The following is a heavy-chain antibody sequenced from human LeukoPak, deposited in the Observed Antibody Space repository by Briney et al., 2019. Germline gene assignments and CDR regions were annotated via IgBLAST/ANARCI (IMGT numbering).Heavy chain of an antibody. CDR3: ASTPMVRGVTKYYYYYGMDV. V-gene: IGHV1-2*02. D-gene: IGHD3-10*01. CDR2: INPNSGGT. CDR1: GYTFTGYY. J-gene: IGHJ6*02. Sequence: ASVKVSCKASGYTFTGYYMHWVRQAPGQGLEWMGWINPNSGGTNYAQKFQGRVTMTRDTSISTACMELSRLRSDDTAVYYCASTPMVRGVTKYYYYYGMDVWGQGTTVTVSS.